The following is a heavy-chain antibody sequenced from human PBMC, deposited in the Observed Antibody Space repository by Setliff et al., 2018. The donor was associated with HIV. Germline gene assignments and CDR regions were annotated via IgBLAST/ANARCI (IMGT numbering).Heavy chain of an antibody. D-gene: IGHD6-19*01. Sequence: PSETLSLTCTVSGGSISSDNYYWSWIRQPAGKGLEWIGRMYTSGSTNYNPSLKSRVTISVDTSKNQVSLKLNSMTAADTAVYFCVRGPQWLAQKGRVYYFDYWGQGTLVTVSS. CDR1: GGSISSDNYY. CDR2: MYTSGST. V-gene: IGHV4-61*02. CDR3: VRGPQWLAQKGRVYYFDY. J-gene: IGHJ4*02.